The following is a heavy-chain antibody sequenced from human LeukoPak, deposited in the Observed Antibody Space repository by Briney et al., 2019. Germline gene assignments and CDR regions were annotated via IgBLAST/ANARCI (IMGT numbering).Heavy chain of an antibody. D-gene: IGHD3-10*01. CDR3: ARGDPSGLSPSYFDY. Sequence: GESLKISCKGSGYSFTSYWIGWVRQMPGKGLEWMGIIYPGDSDTRYSPSFQGQVTISADKSISTAYLQWSSLKASDTAMYYCARGDPSGLSPSYFDYWGQGTLVTVSS. CDR2: IYPGDSDT. V-gene: IGHV5-51*01. J-gene: IGHJ4*02. CDR1: GYSFTSYW.